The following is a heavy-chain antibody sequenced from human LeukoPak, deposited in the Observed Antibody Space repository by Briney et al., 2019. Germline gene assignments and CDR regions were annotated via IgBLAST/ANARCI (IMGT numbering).Heavy chain of an antibody. Sequence: SETLSRTCTVSGDSINSYYWSWIRQPPGKGLEWIGYIYTSMYTNYNPSLTSRVTMSVDTSKNQFSLTLSSVAAADTAVYYCARRARIESGYANSNFDYWGQGALVTVSS. V-gene: IGHV4-4*09. J-gene: IGHJ4*02. CDR3: ARRARIESGYANSNFDY. D-gene: IGHD5-12*01. CDR1: GDSINSYY. CDR2: IYTSMYT.